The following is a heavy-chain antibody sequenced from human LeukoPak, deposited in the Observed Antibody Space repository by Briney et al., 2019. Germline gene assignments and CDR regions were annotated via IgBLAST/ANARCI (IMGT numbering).Heavy chain of an antibody. CDR3: ARDWGGYGDYSVY. V-gene: IGHV3-7*01. Sequence: PGRSLRLSCAASGFTFSSYAMNWVRQAPGKGLEWVANIKQDGSEKYYVDSVKGRFTISRDNAKNSLYLQMNSLRAEDTAVYYCARDWGGYGDYSVYWGQGTLVTVSS. D-gene: IGHD4-17*01. J-gene: IGHJ4*02. CDR1: GFTFSSYA. CDR2: IKQDGSEK.